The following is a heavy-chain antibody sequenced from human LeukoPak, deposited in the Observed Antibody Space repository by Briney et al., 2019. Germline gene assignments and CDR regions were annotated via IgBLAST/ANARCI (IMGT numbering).Heavy chain of an antibody. CDR2: INHSGST. CDR1: GGSFSGYY. J-gene: IGHJ5*02. CDR3: ARVGDSSGRYNWFDP. V-gene: IGHV4-34*01. Sequence: SETLSLTCAVYGGSFSGYYWSWIRQPPGKGLEWIGEINHSGSTNYNPSLKSRVTISVDTSKNQFSLKLSSVTAADTAVYYCARVGDSSGRYNWFDPWGQGALVTVSS. D-gene: IGHD6-19*01.